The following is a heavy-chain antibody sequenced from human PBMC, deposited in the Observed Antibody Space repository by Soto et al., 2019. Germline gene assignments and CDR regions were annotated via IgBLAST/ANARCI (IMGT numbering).Heavy chain of an antibody. CDR3: ARVGDGSGDYYYYYYMDV. CDR2: IYYSGST. J-gene: IGHJ6*03. Sequence: PSETLSLTCTVSGGSISSYYWSWIRQPPGKGLEWIGYIYYSGSTNYNPSLKSRVTISVDTSKNHFSLKLSSVTAADTALYYCARVGDGSGDYYYYYYMDVWGKGTTVTVSS. D-gene: IGHD3-10*01. V-gene: IGHV4-59*01. CDR1: GGSISSYY.